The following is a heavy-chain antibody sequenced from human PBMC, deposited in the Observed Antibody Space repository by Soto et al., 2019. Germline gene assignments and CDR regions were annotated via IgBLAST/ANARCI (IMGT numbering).Heavy chain of an antibody. CDR2: IKQDGSEK. J-gene: IGHJ6*02. D-gene: IGHD6-19*01. CDR1: GFTFSSYW. Sequence: GGYPRLSCAASGFTFSSYWMSWVRQAPGKGLEWVANIKQDGSEKYYVDSVKGRFTISRDNAKNSLYLQMNSLRAEDTAVYFCARDAVAGTGYYYGMDVWGQGTTVIVSS. V-gene: IGHV3-7*01. CDR3: ARDAVAGTGYYYGMDV.